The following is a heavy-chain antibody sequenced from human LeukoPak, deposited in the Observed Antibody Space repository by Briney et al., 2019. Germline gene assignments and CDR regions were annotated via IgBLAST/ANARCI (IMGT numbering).Heavy chain of an antibody. CDR1: GGSMNIYY. Sequence: PSETLSLTCSVSGGSMNIYYWSWIRQPPGKGLEWIGYIYYSGSTNYNPSLKSRVTISVDTSKNQFSLKLSSVTAADTAVYYCARSAGDSSGYYYVPFDYWGQGTLVTVSS. CDR2: IYYSGST. CDR3: ARSAGDSSGYYYVPFDY. D-gene: IGHD3-22*01. J-gene: IGHJ4*02. V-gene: IGHV4-59*01.